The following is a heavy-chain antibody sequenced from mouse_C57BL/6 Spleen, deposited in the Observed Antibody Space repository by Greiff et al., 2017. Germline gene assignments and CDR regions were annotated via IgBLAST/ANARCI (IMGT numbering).Heavy chain of an antibody. Sequence: EVQLQQPGAELVKPGASVKLSCTASGFNIKDYYMHWVKQRTEQGLEWIGRIDPEDGDTKYATKFQGKATITADTSSTTAYLQLSSLTSEDTAVYYCARGGCYGSSSVWFACWGQRVMVTVSA. CDR1: GFNIKDYY. CDR3: ARGGCYGSSSVWFAC. V-gene: IGHV14-2*01. J-gene: IGHJ3*01. CDR2: IDPEDGDT. D-gene: IGHD1-1*01.